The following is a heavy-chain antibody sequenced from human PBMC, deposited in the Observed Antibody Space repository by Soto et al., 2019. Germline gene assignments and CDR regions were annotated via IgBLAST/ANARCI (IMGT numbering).Heavy chain of an antibody. CDR3: TSALYSGYDSIGYYNYAMDV. Sequence: EVQLGESGGGLVQPGGSLKPPCEVSGFIFSGSAMHWARQASGKGLEWVGRIGSKANSYATANGASVKGRFTISRDDSKNTAYLQMSSLKTEDTAVYYCTSALYSGYDSIGYYNYAMDVWGQGTTVTVSS. V-gene: IGHV3-73*02. CDR2: IGSKANSYAT. J-gene: IGHJ6*02. CDR1: GFIFSGSA. D-gene: IGHD5-12*01.